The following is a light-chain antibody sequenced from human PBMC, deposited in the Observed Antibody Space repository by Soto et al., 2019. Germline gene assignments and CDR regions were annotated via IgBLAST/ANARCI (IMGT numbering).Light chain of an antibody. V-gene: IGKV1-5*03. J-gene: IGKJ1*01. CDR2: KAS. CDR3: LHYYTYPLT. CDR1: QSISSW. Sequence: DIQMTQSPSTLSASVGDRVTITCRASQSISSWLAWYQQKPGKAPKLLIYKASSLESGVPSRFSGSGSGTEFTLSITSLQPDDFATYYCLHYYTYPLTFGQGTKVEMK.